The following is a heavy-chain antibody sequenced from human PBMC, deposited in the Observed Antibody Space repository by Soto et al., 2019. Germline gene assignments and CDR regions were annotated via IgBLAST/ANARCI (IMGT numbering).Heavy chain of an antibody. V-gene: IGHV1-8*01. J-gene: IGHJ4*02. Sequence: QVQLVQSGAEVKKPGASVKVSCKASGYTFTSYDIHWVRQATGQGLEWMGWMNPNSGNTAYAQKFQGRVTMTRNTSISTAYMELSSLRSEDTAVYYCAREKSSGYDYDYWGQGTLVTVSS. CDR2: MNPNSGNT. D-gene: IGHD3-22*01. CDR1: GYTFTSYD. CDR3: AREKSSGYDYDY.